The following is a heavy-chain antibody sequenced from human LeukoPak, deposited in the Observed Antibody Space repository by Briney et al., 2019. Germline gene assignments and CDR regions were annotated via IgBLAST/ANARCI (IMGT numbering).Heavy chain of an antibody. CDR2: MNPNSGNT. CDR3: ARAYYDYVWGSYRSALYYFDY. D-gene: IGHD3-16*02. J-gene: IGHJ4*02. Sequence: ASVKVSCKASGYTFTGYYMHWVRQAPGQGLEWMGWMNPNSGNTGYAQKFQGRVTMTRNTSISTAYMELSSLRSEDTAVYYYARAYYDYVWGSYRSALYYFDYWGQGTLVTVSS. CDR1: GYTFTGYY. V-gene: IGHV1-8*02.